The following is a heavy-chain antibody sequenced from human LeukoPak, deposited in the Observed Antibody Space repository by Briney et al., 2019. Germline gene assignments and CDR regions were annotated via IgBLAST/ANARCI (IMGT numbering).Heavy chain of an antibody. CDR2: IYHSGST. D-gene: IGHD3-10*01. CDR1: GYSISSGYY. Sequence: SETLSLTCAVPGYSISSGYYWGWIRQPPGKGLEWIGSIYHSGSTYYNPSLKSRVTISVDTSKNHFSLKLSSVTAADTAVYYCARDQIYGSGSYFYYGMDVWGKGTTVTVSS. J-gene: IGHJ6*04. CDR3: ARDQIYGSGSYFYYGMDV. V-gene: IGHV4-38-2*02.